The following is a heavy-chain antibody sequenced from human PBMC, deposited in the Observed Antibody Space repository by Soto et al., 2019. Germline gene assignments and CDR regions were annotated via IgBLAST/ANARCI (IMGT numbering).Heavy chain of an antibody. J-gene: IGHJ3*02. V-gene: IGHV1-18*01. CDR2: ISPHNDRT. Sequence: QVQLVQSGADVKKPGASVKVSCKASGYNFTSYGISWVRQAPGQGLEWMGWISPHNDRTKYARRFQDRVTMTTETPTSTVYMELGSLRSDDTAVYYCARDLYYSSGRYFDHDAFDIWGQGTVVIVSS. CDR1: GYNFTSYG. D-gene: IGHD6-19*01. CDR3: ARDLYYSSGRYFDHDAFDI.